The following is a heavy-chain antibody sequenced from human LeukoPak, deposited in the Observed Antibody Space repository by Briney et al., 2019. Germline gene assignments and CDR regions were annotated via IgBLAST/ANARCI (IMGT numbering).Heavy chain of an antibody. CDR3: ARGQRGGSYYVGWFDP. J-gene: IGHJ5*02. CDR2: IYTSGST. CDR1: GGPISSYY. Sequence: SETLSLTCTVSGGPISSYYWSWIRQPAGKGLEWIGRIYTSGSTNYNPSLKSRVTMSVDTSKNQFSLKLSSVTAADTAVYYCARGQRGGSYYVGWFDPWGQGTLVTVSS. V-gene: IGHV4-4*07. D-gene: IGHD1-26*01.